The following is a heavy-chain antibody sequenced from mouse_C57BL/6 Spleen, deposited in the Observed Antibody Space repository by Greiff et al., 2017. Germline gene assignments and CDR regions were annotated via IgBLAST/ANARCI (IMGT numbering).Heavy chain of an antibody. V-gene: IGHV1-15*01. Sequence: QVQLQQSGAELVRPGASVTLSCKASGYTFTDYEMHWVKQTPVHGLEWIGAIDPENGGTAYNQKFKGKAILTADKSSSTAYIELRSLTSEDSAVYYCTRRTDYYSSSYFWYFDVWGTGTTVTVSS. CDR1: GYTFTDYE. J-gene: IGHJ1*03. D-gene: IGHD1-1*01. CDR3: TRRTDYYSSSYFWYFDV. CDR2: IDPENGGT.